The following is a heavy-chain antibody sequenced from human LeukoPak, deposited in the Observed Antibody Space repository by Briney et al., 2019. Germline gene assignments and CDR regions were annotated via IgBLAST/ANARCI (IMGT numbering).Heavy chain of an antibody. Sequence: ASVKVSCKASGYTFTSYDINWVRQATGQGLEWMGWMNPNSGNTGYAQKFQGRVTMTRNTSISTAYMELSSLRSEVTAVYYCARDRVMVRGVIFDPWGQGTLVTVSS. CDR3: ARDRVMVRGVIFDP. CDR2: MNPNSGNT. V-gene: IGHV1-8*01. D-gene: IGHD3-10*01. J-gene: IGHJ5*02. CDR1: GYTFTSYD.